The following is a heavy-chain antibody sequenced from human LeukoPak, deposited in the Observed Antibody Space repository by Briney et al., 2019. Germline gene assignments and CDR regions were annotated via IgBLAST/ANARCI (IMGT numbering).Heavy chain of an antibody. D-gene: IGHD3-10*01. J-gene: IGHJ4*02. V-gene: IGHV3-48*04. Sequence: GGSLRLSCAASGFTFSSYAMNWIRQAPGKGLEWVSYISSSGSTIYYADSVKGRFTISRDNAKNTLYLQMNSLRAEDTAVYYCAIRGVILPLYYWGQGTLVTVSS. CDR3: AIRGVILPLYY. CDR1: GFTFSSYA. CDR2: ISSSGSTI.